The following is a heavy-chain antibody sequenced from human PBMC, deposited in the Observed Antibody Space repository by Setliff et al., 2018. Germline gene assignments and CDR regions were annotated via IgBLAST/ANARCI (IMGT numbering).Heavy chain of an antibody. D-gene: IGHD2-8*01. J-gene: IGHJ3*01. Sequence: LRLSCAASGFTLRINWMSWVRQAPGKGLEWVANIKQDVSEKDYVDSVKGRFTISRDDAKNSLYLQMNSLRAEDTAVYYCAREGVYLGRAFDLWGQGTMVTVSS. CDR2: IKQDVSEK. V-gene: IGHV3-7*01. CDR1: GFTLRINW. CDR3: AREGVYLGRAFDL.